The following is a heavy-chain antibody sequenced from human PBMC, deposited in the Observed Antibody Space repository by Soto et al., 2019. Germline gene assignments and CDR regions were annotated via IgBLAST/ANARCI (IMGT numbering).Heavy chain of an antibody. V-gene: IGHV3-21*01. CDR2: ISSSSSYI. CDR1: GFTFSSYS. D-gene: IGHD5-12*01. CDR3: ARDTLYSGYEGGGNYYYYYMDV. Sequence: GGSLRLSCAASGFTFSSYSMNWVRQAPGKGLEWVSSISSSSSYIYYADSVKGRFTISRDNAKNSLYLQMNSLRAEDTAVYYCARDTLYSGYEGGGNYYYYYMDVWGKGTTVTVSS. J-gene: IGHJ6*03.